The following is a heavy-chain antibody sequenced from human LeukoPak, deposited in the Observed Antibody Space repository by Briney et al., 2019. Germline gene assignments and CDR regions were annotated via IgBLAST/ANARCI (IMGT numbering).Heavy chain of an antibody. D-gene: IGHD3-3*01. CDR1: GGSISSNY. J-gene: IGHJ6*03. CDR2: IYYSGRT. CDR3: ASGPDFYMDV. Sequence: PSETLSLTCTISGGSISSNYWSWIRQPPGKGLEWIGYIYYSGRTKSNPSLNSRVTISLDTSRYQFSLRLSSVTAADTAVYYCASGPDFYMDVWGKGTTVTVSS. V-gene: IGHV4-59*01.